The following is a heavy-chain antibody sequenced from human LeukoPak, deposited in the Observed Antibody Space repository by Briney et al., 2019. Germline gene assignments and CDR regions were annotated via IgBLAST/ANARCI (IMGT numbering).Heavy chain of an antibody. Sequence: PGGSLRLSCAASGFSFTSYGFHWVRQAPGKGLEWVAVISYDGSNKYYADSVKGRFTISRDNSKNTLYLQMNSLRAEDTAVYYCARENVDDSSGYSLDLYFDYWGQGTLVTVSS. CDR3: ARENVDDSSGYSLDLYFDY. J-gene: IGHJ4*02. CDR2: ISYDGSNK. V-gene: IGHV3-30*04. D-gene: IGHD3-22*01. CDR1: GFSFTSYG.